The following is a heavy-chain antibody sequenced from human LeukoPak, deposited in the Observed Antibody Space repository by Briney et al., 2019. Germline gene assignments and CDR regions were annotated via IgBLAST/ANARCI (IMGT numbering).Heavy chain of an antibody. D-gene: IGHD3-10*01. CDR1: GYTFTGYY. CDR3: ARTYYYGSGSYSLPY. J-gene: IGHJ4*02. CDR2: INPSGGST. Sequence: GASVKVSCKASGYTFTGYYMHWVRQAPGQGLEWMGIINPSGGSTSYAQKFQGRVTMTRDMSTSTVYMELSSLRSEDTAVYYCARTYYYGSGSYSLPYWGQGTLVTVSS. V-gene: IGHV1-46*01.